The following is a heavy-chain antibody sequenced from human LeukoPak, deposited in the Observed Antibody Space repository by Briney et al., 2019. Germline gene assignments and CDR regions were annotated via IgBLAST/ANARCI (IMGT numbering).Heavy chain of an antibody. V-gene: IGHV4-4*07. J-gene: IGHJ6*04. D-gene: IGHD2-2*01. CDR3: ASGRTTAFMDV. Sequence: SETLSLTCTVSVGSLSIYYWSWIRQPPRKGLGRIVRIFTMLSTNYNPSLQCRVTMSLDTSKKQFYLNLSSVTSASTAVHYCASGRTTAFMDVWGKGTTVTVYS. CDR2: IFTMLST. CDR1: VGSLSIYY.